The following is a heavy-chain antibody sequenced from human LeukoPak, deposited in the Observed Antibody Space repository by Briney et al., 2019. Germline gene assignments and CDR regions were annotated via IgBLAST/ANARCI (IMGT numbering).Heavy chain of an antibody. Sequence: AGGSLRLSCAASGFMLRDCGMHWVRQAPGKGLEWVAVIYDDGSKEYFADSVKGRFTISRDNSKNTVLLQMNRLRVEDTAVFYCARDFKSGYVDSWGQGTLVTVSS. J-gene: IGHJ4*02. D-gene: IGHD3-3*01. CDR3: ARDFKSGYVDS. V-gene: IGHV3-33*01. CDR1: GFMLRDCG. CDR2: IYDDGSKE.